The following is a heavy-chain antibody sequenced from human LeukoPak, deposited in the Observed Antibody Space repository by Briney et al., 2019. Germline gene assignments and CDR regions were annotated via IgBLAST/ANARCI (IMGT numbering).Heavy chain of an antibody. J-gene: IGHJ4*02. D-gene: IGHD3-10*01. CDR2: INHSGST. CDR3: ARHLVLWFGEPSPFDY. V-gene: IGHV4-34*01. Sequence: SETLSLTCTVSGGSISSYYWSWIRQPPGKGLEWIGEINHSGSTNYNPSLKSRVTISVDTSKNQFSLKLSSVTAADTAVYYCARHLVLWFGEPSPFDYWGQGTLVTVSS. CDR1: GGSISSYY.